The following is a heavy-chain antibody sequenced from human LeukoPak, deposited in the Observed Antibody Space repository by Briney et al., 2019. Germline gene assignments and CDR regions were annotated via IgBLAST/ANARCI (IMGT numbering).Heavy chain of an antibody. CDR1: GGTFSSYA. J-gene: IGHJ4*02. Sequence: ASVKVSCKASGGTFSSYAISWVRQAPGQGLEWMGRIIPILGIANYAQKFQGRVTITADKSTSTAYMELSSLRSEDTAVYYCARVGDGYNEGGYFDYWGQGTLVTVSS. CDR2: IIPILGIA. D-gene: IGHD5-24*01. V-gene: IGHV1-69*04. CDR3: ARVGDGYNEGGYFDY.